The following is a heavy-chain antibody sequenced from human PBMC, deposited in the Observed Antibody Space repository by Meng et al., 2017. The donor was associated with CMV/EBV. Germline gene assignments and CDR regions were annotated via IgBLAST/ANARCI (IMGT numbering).Heavy chain of an antibody. CDR2: IGTAGDT. CDR3: ARGTPDITMIVPPVAFDI. J-gene: IGHJ3*02. D-gene: IGHD3-22*01. Sequence: GGSLRLSCAASGFTFSSYDMHWVRQATGKGLEWVPAIGTAGDTYYPGSVKGRFTISRENAKNSLYLQMNSLRAGDTAVYYCARGTPDITMIVPPVAFDIWGQGTMVTVSS. CDR1: GFTFSSYD. V-gene: IGHV3-13*01.